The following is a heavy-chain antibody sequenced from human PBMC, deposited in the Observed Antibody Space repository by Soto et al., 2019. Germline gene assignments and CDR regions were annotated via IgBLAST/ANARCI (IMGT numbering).Heavy chain of an antibody. J-gene: IGHJ4*02. CDR3: ARDGYSSSSSPWSYSFDY. CDR2: IYYSGST. CDR1: GGSICSGDYY. Sequence: PSETLSLTCTVSGGSICSGDYYWSWIRQPPGKGLEWIGYIYYSGSTYYNPSLKSRVTISVDTSKNQFSLKLSSVTAADAAVYYCARDGYSSSSSPWSYSFDYSGQGTLVT. D-gene: IGHD6-13*01. V-gene: IGHV4-30-4*01.